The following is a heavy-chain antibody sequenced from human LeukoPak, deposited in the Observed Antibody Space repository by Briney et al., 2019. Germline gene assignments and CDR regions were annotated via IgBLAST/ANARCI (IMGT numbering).Heavy chain of an antibody. D-gene: IGHD1-26*01. V-gene: IGHV4-4*02. CDR3: SRESGAFCPFGY. CDR1: GFTFSAYA. Sequence: KTGGSLRLSCEASGFTFSAYAMTWVRQPPGQGLEWIGEISLRGLTNYNPSLKSRVTMSLDKSKNLLSLNLTSVTAADTAVYYCSRESGAFCPFGYWGQGTLVTVSS. CDR2: ISLRGLT. J-gene: IGHJ4*02.